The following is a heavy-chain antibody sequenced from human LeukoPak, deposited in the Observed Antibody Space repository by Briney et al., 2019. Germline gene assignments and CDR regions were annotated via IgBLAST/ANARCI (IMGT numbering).Heavy chain of an antibody. J-gene: IGHJ4*02. CDR2: IYSGGST. Sequence: GGSLRLSCAASGFTVSSNYMSWVRHTPGKGLEWVSLIYSGGSTYYADSVKGRFTISRDNSKNTLYLQMNSLRAEDTAVYYCARTYSSSWGDYFDYWGQGTLVTVSS. CDR3: ARTYSSSWGDYFDY. CDR1: GFTVSSNY. D-gene: IGHD6-13*01. V-gene: IGHV3-66*01.